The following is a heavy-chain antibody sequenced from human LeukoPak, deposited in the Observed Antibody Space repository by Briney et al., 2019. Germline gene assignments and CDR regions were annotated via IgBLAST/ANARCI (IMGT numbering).Heavy chain of an antibody. D-gene: IGHD3-3*01. J-gene: IGHJ6*03. Sequence: SETLSLTCTVSGGSICTYYWSWIRQPAGKGLEWIGRIYTSGSTNYNPSLKSRVTMSVDTSKNQFSLKLNSVTAADTAVYYCASASKYYDFWSGSYTKYYYMDVWGKGTTVTVSS. CDR3: ASASKYYDFWSGSYTKYYYMDV. CDR2: IYTSGST. V-gene: IGHV4-4*07. CDR1: GGSICTYY.